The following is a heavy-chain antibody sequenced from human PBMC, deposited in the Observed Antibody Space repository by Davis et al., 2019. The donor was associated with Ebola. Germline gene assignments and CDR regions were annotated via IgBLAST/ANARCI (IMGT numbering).Heavy chain of an antibody. CDR2: INSDGSST. Sequence: HTGGSLRLSCAASGFTFSSYWMHWVRQAPGKGLVWVSRINSDGSSTSYADSVKGRFTISRDDSKNTAYLQMNSLKTEDTAVYYCTRAVGASDYWGQGTLVTVSS. CDR3: TRAVGASDY. CDR1: GFTFSSYW. J-gene: IGHJ4*02. D-gene: IGHD1-26*01. V-gene: IGHV3-74*01.